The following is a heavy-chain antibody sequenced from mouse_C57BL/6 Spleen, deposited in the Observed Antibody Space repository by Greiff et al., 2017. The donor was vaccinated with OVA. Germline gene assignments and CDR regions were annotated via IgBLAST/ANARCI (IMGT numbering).Heavy chain of an antibody. Sequence: VQLKESGGGLVKPGGSLKLSCAASGFTFSSYAMSWVRQTPEKRLEWVATISDGGSYTYYPDTVKGRFTISRDNAKNNLYLQMSHLKSEDTAMYYCARGGDWEKDYFDYWGQGTTLTVSS. CDR2: ISDGGSYT. CDR3: ARGGDWEKDYFDY. J-gene: IGHJ2*01. D-gene: IGHD4-1*01. V-gene: IGHV5-4*01. CDR1: GFTFSSYA.